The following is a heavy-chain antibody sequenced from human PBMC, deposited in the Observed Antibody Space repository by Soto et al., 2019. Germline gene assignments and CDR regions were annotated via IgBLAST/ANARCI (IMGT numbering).Heavy chain of an antibody. V-gene: IGHV1-2*02. CDR1: GYTFSGHY. D-gene: IGHD4-17*01. CDR2: IDPNNGGT. Sequence: QVQLVQSGAEVKKPGASVKVSCKASGYTFSGHYIHWVRQAPGQGLEWMGWIDPNNGGTNFAQSFQGRVTMTRDTSISTAYMELNRLRSDDTAVYYCARIFDYGDFVDAFDIWGQGTMVTVSS. CDR3: ARIFDYGDFVDAFDI. J-gene: IGHJ3*02.